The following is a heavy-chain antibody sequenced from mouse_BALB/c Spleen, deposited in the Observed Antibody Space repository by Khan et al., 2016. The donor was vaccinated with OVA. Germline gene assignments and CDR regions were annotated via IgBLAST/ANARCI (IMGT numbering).Heavy chain of an antibody. J-gene: IGHJ2*01. V-gene: IGHV3-2*02. CDR1: GYSITSDYA. D-gene: IGHD1-1*01. CDR3: ASVYGGDFDY. CDR2: ISYSRNT. Sequence: EVQLVETGPGLVKPSQSLYLTCTVTGYSITSDYAWNWIRQFPGNKLEWMGYISYSRNTKYNPSLKSRISFTRDPSKNQFFLQLNSVTIEDAATYYCASVYGGDFDYWGQGTTLTVSS.